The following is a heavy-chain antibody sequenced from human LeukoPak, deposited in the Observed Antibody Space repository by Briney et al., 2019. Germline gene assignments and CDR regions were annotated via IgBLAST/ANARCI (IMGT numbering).Heavy chain of an antibody. V-gene: IGHV4-34*01. CDR3: ARGSRVAASGSRPFDP. J-gene: IGHJ5*02. CDR2: INHSGST. D-gene: IGHD6-13*01. CDR1: GGSFSTYY. Sequence: TSSETLSLTCAVSGGSFSTYYWSLIRQPPGKGLEWIGEINHSGSTKYNPSLKSRVTISIDTSKNQFSLKLNSVTAADTALYYCARGSRVAASGSRPFDPWGQGTLVTVSS.